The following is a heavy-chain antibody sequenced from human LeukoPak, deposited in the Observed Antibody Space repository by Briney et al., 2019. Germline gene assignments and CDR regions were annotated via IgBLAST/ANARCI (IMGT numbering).Heavy chain of an antibody. CDR1: GFTFSSYG. CDR2: ISGSGGST. CDR3: AKDIAVGAATVGYFDY. V-gene: IGHV3-23*01. J-gene: IGHJ4*02. Sequence: GGSLRLSCAASGFTFSSYGMSWVRQAPGKGLEWVSAISGSGGSTYYADSVKGRLTIARDNSKNTLYLQMNSLRAEDTAVYYCAKDIAVGAATVGYFDYWGQGTLVTVSS. D-gene: IGHD2-15*01.